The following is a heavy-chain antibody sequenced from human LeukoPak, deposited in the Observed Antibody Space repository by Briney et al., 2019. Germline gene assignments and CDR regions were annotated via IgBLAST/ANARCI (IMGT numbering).Heavy chain of an antibody. V-gene: IGHV5-51*01. D-gene: IGHD5-12*01. CDR2: IYPGDSDT. CDR1: GYSFTNYW. J-gene: IGHJ3*02. CDR3: ASRRGYSGYDSYAFDI. Sequence: PGESLKISCKGSGYSFTNYWIGWVRQMPGKGLEWMGIIYPGDSDTRYSPSFQGQVTISADKSISTAYLQWSSLKASDTAMYYCASRRGYSGYDSYAFDIWGQGTMVTVSS.